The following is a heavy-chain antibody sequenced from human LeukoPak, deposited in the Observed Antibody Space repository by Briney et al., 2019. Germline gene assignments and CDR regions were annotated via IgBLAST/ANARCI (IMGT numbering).Heavy chain of an antibody. Sequence: TLSLTCTVSGGSINSYYWSWIRQPPGKALEWLARIDWDDDKFYSTSLKTRLTISKDTSKNQVVLTMTNMDPVDTATYYCARNYYDSSGYQSWFDPWGQGTLVTVSS. J-gene: IGHJ5*02. D-gene: IGHD3-22*01. CDR2: IDWDDDK. CDR1: GGSINSYYW. V-gene: IGHV2-70*16. CDR3: ARNYYDSSGYQSWFDP.